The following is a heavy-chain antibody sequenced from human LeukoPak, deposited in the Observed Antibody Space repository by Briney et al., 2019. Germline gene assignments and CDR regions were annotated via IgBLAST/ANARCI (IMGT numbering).Heavy chain of an antibody. D-gene: IGHD2/OR15-2a*01. CDR2: INSDGSST. CDR1: GFTFSSYA. J-gene: IGHJ6*02. V-gene: IGHV3-74*01. Sequence: GGSLRLSCAASGFTFSSYAMSWVRQAPGKGLVWVSRINSDGSSTSYADSVKGRFTISRDNAKNTLYLQMNSLRAEDTAVYYCARSSMAPYYYYGMDVWGQGTTVTVSS. CDR3: ARSSMAPYYYYGMDV.